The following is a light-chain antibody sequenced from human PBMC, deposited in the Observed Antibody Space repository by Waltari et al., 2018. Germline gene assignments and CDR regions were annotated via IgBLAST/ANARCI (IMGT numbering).Light chain of an antibody. CDR3: AAWDDSLNGYV. V-gene: IGLV1-44*01. CDR1: SSNIGSNA. J-gene: IGLJ1*01. CDR2: RTD. Sequence: QPVLTQPPSASGTPGQRVTVSCSGSSSNIGSNAVNFYQQFPGTAPSLLIYRTDPRPSGVPDRFFGSKSGTSSSRVISGLHSEDEADYYCAAWDDSLNGYVLGTGTKVTVL.